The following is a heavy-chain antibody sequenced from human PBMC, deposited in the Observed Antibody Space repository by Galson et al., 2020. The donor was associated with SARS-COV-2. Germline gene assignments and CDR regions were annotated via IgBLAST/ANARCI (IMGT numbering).Heavy chain of an antibody. CDR2: INHSGST. V-gene: IGHV4-34*01. CDR3: ARERGYVWGSYRPFDY. D-gene: IGHD3-16*02. J-gene: IGHJ4*02. CDR1: GGSFSGYY. Sequence: SETLSLTCAVYGGSFSGYYWSWIRQPPGKGLEWIGEINHSGSTNYNPSLKSRVTISVDTSTNQFSLKLSSVTAADTAVYYCARERGYVWGSYRPFDYWGQGTLVTVSS.